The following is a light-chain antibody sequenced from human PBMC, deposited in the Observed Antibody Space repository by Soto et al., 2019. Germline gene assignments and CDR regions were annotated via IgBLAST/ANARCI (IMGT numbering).Light chain of an antibody. CDR3: SSYTSSSTYV. CDR2: DVS. J-gene: IGLJ1*01. V-gene: IGLV2-11*01. Sequence: QSVLTQPRSVSGSPGQSVTLSCTGTSSDVGGYDYVSWYQQHPDKAPKLIIYDVSRRPSGVPDRFSGSKSDNTASLTISGLQAEDEADYYCSSYTSSSTYVFGTGTKVTVL. CDR1: SSDVGGYDY.